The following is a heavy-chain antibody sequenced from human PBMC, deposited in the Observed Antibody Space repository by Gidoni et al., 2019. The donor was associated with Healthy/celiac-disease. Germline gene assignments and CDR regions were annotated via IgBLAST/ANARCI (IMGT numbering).Heavy chain of an antibody. D-gene: IGHD2-8*01. V-gene: IGHV1-46*03. Sequence: QVQLVQSGAEVKKPGASVKVSCKASGYTFTSYYMHWVRQAPGQGLEWMGIINPSGGSTSYAQKFQGRVTMTRDTSTSTVYMELSSLRSEDTAVYYCASVKDCTNGVCYYNTLSYGMDVWGQGTTVTVSS. J-gene: IGHJ6*02. CDR2: INPSGGST. CDR1: GYTFTSYY. CDR3: ASVKDCTNGVCYYNTLSYGMDV.